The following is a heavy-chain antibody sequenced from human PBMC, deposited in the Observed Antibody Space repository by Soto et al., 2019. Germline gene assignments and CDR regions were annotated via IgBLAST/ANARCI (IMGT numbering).Heavy chain of an antibody. Sequence: QVQLVESGGGVVQPGRSLRLSCAASGFTFSDHGMQWVRQAPGKGLEWVAAISDDGSKQYYAEFVKGRFSISRDNSKNTLYLQMDSLRTEDTAMYYCARDLPYYYDSSCYYLDAFDIWGQGTMVTVSS. CDR1: GFTFSDHG. CDR3: ARDLPYYYDSSCYYLDAFDI. J-gene: IGHJ3*02. D-gene: IGHD3-22*01. V-gene: IGHV3-30*03. CDR2: ISDDGSKQ.